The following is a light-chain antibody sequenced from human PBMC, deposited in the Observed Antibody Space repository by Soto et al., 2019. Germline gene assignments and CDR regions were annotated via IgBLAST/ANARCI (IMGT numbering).Light chain of an antibody. CDR2: KAS. CDR1: QSINNW. Sequence: DIQMTQSPSILSASVGDRVTITCRASQSINNWLAWYQQKPGKAPNLLIYKASSLESGVPSRFSGSGSVTEFTLTISSLQPDDFATYYCQQYKSFWTFGQGTKVEIK. CDR3: QQYKSFWT. V-gene: IGKV1-5*03. J-gene: IGKJ1*01.